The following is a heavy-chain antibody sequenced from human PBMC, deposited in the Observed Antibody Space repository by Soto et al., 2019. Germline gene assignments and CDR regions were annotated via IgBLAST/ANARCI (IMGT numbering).Heavy chain of an antibody. Sequence: EVQLLESGGGLVQPGGSLRLSCAASGFTFSNYAMSWVRQAPGKGLEWVSTISGSGGSTYYADSVKGRFTISRDNSKNTLYLQMNSLRAEDTAVYYCAKDSGGRTSWYGVGFDPWGQGTLGTVSS. CDR1: GFTFSNYA. J-gene: IGHJ5*02. CDR3: AKDSGGRTSWYGVGFDP. D-gene: IGHD6-13*01. V-gene: IGHV3-23*01. CDR2: ISGSGGST.